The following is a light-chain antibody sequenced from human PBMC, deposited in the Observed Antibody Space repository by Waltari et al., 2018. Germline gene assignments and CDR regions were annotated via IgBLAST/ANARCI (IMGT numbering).Light chain of an antibody. Sequence: QSALTQPASVSGSPGQSITISCTGTSSDVGFYNYVSWYQQYPGKAPKLILYDVFQRPEGVSNRFSGSKSGNTASLTISGLQTEDEGDYYCNSYAGSSSWVFGGGTKLTVL. CDR1: SSDVGFYNY. CDR3: NSYAGSSSWV. V-gene: IGLV2-14*03. CDR2: DVF. J-gene: IGLJ3*02.